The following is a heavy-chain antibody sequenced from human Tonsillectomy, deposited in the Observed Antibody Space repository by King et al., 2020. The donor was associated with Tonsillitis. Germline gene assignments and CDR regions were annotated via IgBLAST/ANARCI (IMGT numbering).Heavy chain of an antibody. D-gene: IGHD6-19*01. Sequence: VQLVESGAEVKKPGESLKISCQVSGCSFSNYWIGWVRQMPGKGLEWMGIIYPGDSDVRYSPSFQGQVTISADKSISTAYLQWSSLKASDTAMYYCATLSGIAMAGTYFDYWGQGTLHTVSS. J-gene: IGHJ4*02. V-gene: IGHV5-51*01. CDR3: ATLSGIAMAGTYFDY. CDR2: IYPGDSDV. CDR1: GCSFSNYW.